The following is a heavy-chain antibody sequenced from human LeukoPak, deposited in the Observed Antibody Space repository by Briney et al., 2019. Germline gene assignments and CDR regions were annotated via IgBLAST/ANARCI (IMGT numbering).Heavy chain of an antibody. Sequence: GGSLRLSCAASGFTFSSYWMHWVRQAPGKGLVWVPRINNDGSSTSYVDSVKGRFTISRDNAKNTLYLQMTSLRPEDTALYHCAKVGYTYGPNPFDYWGQGTLVTVSS. D-gene: IGHD5-18*01. CDR1: GFTFSSYW. V-gene: IGHV3-74*01. J-gene: IGHJ4*02. CDR3: AKVGYTYGPNPFDY. CDR2: INNDGSST.